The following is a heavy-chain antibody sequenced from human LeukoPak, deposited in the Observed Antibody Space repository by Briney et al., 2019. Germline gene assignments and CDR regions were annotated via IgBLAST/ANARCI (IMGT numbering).Heavy chain of an antibody. CDR1: GASISSTNNF. CDR3: ARGTTGLFDY. Sequence: PSETLSLTCTVSGASISSTNNFWGWIRQTPGKGLEWIATIYYSVSTYYNPSLKSRLSISVDTSKNQFSLKLSSVTAADTAVYYCARGTTGLFDYWGQGTLVTVSS. D-gene: IGHD1-1*01. J-gene: IGHJ4*02. V-gene: IGHV4-39*07. CDR2: IYYSVST.